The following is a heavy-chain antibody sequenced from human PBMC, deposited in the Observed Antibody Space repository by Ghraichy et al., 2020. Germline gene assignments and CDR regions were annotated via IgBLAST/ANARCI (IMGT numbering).Heavy chain of an antibody. CDR3: VKPTTIFGVVTEPGNDAFDL. J-gene: IGHJ3*01. V-gene: IGHV3-64D*06. CDR2: ISSNGGST. Sequence: GGSLRLSCSASGFTFSSYAMHWVRQAPGKGLEYVSAISSNGGSTYYADSVKGRFTISRDNSKNTLYLQMSSLRAEDPAVYYCVKPTTIFGVVTEPGNDAFDLWGHGTMFTVSS. D-gene: IGHD3-3*01. CDR1: GFTFSSYA.